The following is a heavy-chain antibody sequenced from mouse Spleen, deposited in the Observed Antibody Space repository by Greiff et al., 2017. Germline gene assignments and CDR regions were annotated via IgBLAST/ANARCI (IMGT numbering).Heavy chain of an antibody. Sequence: VQLQQSGPGLVAPSQSLSITCTVSGFSLTSYGVDWVRQSPGKGLEWLGVIWGVGSTNYNSALKSRLSISKDNSKSQVFLKMNSLQTDDTAMYYCARTTVDAMDYWGQGTSVTVSS. J-gene: IGHJ4*01. CDR3: ARTTVDAMDY. D-gene: IGHD1-1*01. CDR2: IWGVGST. V-gene: IGHV2-6*01. CDR1: GFSLTSYG.